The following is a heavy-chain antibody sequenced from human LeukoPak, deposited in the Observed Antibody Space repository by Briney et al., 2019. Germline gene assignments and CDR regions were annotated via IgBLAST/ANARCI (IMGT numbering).Heavy chain of an antibody. D-gene: IGHD3-10*01. CDR2: IWYGGSNK. CDR1: GFTFSSYG. V-gene: IGHV3-33*01. Sequence: GGSLRLSCAASGFTFSSYGMHWVRQAPGKGLEWLAVIWYGGSNKYYADSVKGRLTISRDNSKNTLYMQMNSLRAEDTAVYYCARGGFGELSGYYYYYRMDVWGKGTTVTVSS. CDR3: ARGGFGELSGYYYYYRMDV. J-gene: IGHJ6*04.